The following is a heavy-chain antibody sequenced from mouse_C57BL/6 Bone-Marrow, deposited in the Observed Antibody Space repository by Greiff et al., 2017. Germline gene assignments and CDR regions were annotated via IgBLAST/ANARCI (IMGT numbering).Heavy chain of an antibody. CDR2: IYPGDGDT. D-gene: IGHD1-1*01. J-gene: IGHJ2*01. CDR3: SGGYYGSSYDY. Sequence: VKLVESGPELVKPGASVKISCKASGYAFSSSWMNWVKQRPGKGLEWIGRIYPGDGDTNYNGKLKGKATLTADKSSSTAYMQLSSLTSEDSAVYFCSGGYYGSSYDYWGQGTTLTVSS. CDR1: GYAFSSSW. V-gene: IGHV1-82*01.